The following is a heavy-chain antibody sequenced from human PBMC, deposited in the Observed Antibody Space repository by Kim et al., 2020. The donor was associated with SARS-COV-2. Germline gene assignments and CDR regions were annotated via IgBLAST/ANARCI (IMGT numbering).Heavy chain of an antibody. CDR2: IYYSGST. Sequence: SETLSLTCTVSGGSVSSGSYYWSWIRQPPGKGLEWIGYIYYSGSTNYNPSLKSRVTISVDTSKNQFSLQLSSVTAADTAVYYCARVSYSYGPHEEYGMDVWGQGTTVTVSS. J-gene: IGHJ6*02. D-gene: IGHD5-18*01. CDR3: ARVSYSYGPHEEYGMDV. V-gene: IGHV4-61*01. CDR1: GGSVSSGSYY.